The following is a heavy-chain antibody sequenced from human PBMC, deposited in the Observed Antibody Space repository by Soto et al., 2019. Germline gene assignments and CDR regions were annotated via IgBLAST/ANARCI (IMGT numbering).Heavy chain of an antibody. Sequence: QITLKESGPTLVKPTQTLTLTCTFSGFSLSTSGVGVGWIRQPPGKALEWLALIFWNDDKRYSPSLNSRLAITKDTSKNQVVLTMTNMDPVDTATYDCAHRQLAVAAVSYYFGYWGQGALVTVSS. CDR2: IFWNDDK. J-gene: IGHJ4*02. CDR1: GFSLSTSGVG. CDR3: AHRQLAVAAVSYYFGY. D-gene: IGHD6-19*01. V-gene: IGHV2-5*01.